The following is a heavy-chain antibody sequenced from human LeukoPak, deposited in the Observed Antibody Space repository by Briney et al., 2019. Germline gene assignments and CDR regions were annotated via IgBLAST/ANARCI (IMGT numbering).Heavy chain of an antibody. Sequence: ASVKVSCKASGGTFSSYAISWVRQAPGQGLEWMGRIIPILGIANYAQKFQGRVTITADKSTSTAYMELSSLRSEDTAVYYCARVSSAYGSGGYYNPYYYYYGMDVWGQGTTVTVSS. CDR3: ARVSSAYGSGGYYNPYYYYYGMDV. CDR1: GGTFSSYA. D-gene: IGHD3-10*01. J-gene: IGHJ6*02. V-gene: IGHV1-69*04. CDR2: IIPILGIA.